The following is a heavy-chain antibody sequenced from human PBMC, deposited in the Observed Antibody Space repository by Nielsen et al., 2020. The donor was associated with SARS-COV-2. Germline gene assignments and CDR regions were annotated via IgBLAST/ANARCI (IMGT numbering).Heavy chain of an antibody. V-gene: IGHV3-74*01. Sequence: GESLKISCAASGFTFSSYWMHWVRQAPGKGLVWVSRINSDGSSTSYADSVKGRFTISRDNAKNTLYLQMNSLRAEDTAVYYCARDEAGSSSSVYYYYMDVWGKGTTVTVSS. J-gene: IGHJ6*03. CDR1: GFTFSSYW. CDR3: ARDEAGSSSSVYYYYMDV. CDR2: INSDGSST. D-gene: IGHD6-13*01.